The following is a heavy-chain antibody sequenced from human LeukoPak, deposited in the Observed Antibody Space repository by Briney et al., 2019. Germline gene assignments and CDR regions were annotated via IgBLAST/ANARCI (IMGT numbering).Heavy chain of an antibody. J-gene: IGHJ4*02. Sequence: SGPTLVKPTQTLTLTCTFSGFLLSSNGVGVAWIRQPPGKALEWLALIYWDDDKRYSPSLRSRLTITKDTSKNQVVLTMTNMDPVDTATYYCAHRREGSSGWGNWGQGTLVTVSS. D-gene: IGHD6-19*01. CDR2: IYWDDDK. CDR1: GFLLSSNGVG. CDR3: AHRREGSSGWGN. V-gene: IGHV2-5*02.